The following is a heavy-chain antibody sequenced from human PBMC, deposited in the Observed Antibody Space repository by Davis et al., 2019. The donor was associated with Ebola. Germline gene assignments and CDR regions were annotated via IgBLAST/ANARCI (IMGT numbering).Heavy chain of an antibody. J-gene: IGHJ6*02. CDR3: ASLSSWYRGGYYYYGMDV. CDR2: ISSSSSTI. Sequence: PGGSLRLSCAASGFTFSSYEMNWVRQAPGKGLEWVSYISSSSSTIYYADSVKGRFTISRDNAKNSLYLQMNSLRDEDTAVYYCASLSSWYRGGYYYYGMDVWGQGTTVTVSS. V-gene: IGHV3-48*02. D-gene: IGHD6-13*01. CDR1: GFTFSSYE.